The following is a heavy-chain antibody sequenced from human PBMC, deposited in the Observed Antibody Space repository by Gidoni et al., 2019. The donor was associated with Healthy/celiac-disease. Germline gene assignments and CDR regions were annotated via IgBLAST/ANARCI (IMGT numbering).Heavy chain of an antibody. CDR2: ISGSGGST. Sequence: EVQLLESGGGLVQPGGSLRLSCAASGFTFSSYAMSWVRQAPGKGLEWVSAISGSGGSTYYADSVKGRFTISRDNSKNTLYLQMNSLRAEDTAVYYCAKDLRYYDSSGYYYWDYFDYWGQGTLVTVSS. CDR3: AKDLRYYDSSGYYYWDYFDY. J-gene: IGHJ4*02. V-gene: IGHV3-23*01. CDR1: GFTFSSYA. D-gene: IGHD3-22*01.